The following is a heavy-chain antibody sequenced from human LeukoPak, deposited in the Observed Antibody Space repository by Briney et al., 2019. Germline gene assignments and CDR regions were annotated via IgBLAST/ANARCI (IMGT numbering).Heavy chain of an antibody. J-gene: IGHJ4*02. CDR2: IYSGGST. Sequence: GGSLRLSCAASGFTVSSNYMSWVRQAPGKGPEWVSVIYSGGSTYYADSVKGRFTISRDNSKNTLYLQMNSLRADDTAVYYCARNYYDSSGYDYAFDYWGQGTLVTVSS. CDR1: GFTVSSNY. D-gene: IGHD3-22*01. CDR3: ARNYYDSSGYDYAFDY. V-gene: IGHV3-53*01.